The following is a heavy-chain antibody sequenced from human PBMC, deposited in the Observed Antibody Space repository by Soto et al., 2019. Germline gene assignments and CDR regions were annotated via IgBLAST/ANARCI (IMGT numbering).Heavy chain of an antibody. Sequence: ASVKVSCKASGYTFTSYAMHWVRQAPGQRLEWMGWINAGNGNTKYSQKFQGRVTITRDTSASTAYMELSSLRSEDTAVYYCAGYDFFSCYRPQPAGQKIYYYGMDVWGQGTTVTVSS. CDR1: GYTFTSYA. D-gene: IGHD3-3*01. CDR3: AGYDFFSCYRPQPAGQKIYYYGMDV. V-gene: IGHV1-3*01. J-gene: IGHJ6*02. CDR2: INAGNGNT.